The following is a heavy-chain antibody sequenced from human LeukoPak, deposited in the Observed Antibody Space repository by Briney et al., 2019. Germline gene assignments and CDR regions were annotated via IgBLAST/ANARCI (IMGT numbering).Heavy chain of an antibody. V-gene: IGHV4-39*01. Sequence: SETLSLTCTVSGGSISSSSYYWGWIRQPPGKGLEWIGSIYYSGSTYYNPSLKSRVTISIDTSKNQFSLKLSSVTAADTAVYYCATPYSGGYHGLDIWGQGTMVTVSS. CDR3: ATPYSGGYHGLDI. CDR1: GGSISSSSYY. J-gene: IGHJ3*02. D-gene: IGHD1-26*01. CDR2: IYYSGST.